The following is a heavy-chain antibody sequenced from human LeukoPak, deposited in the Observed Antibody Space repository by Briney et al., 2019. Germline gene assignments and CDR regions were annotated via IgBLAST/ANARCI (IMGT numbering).Heavy chain of an antibody. D-gene: IGHD3-22*01. CDR1: GGSISSGGYY. V-gene: IGHV4-31*03. CDR3: ARGALNSSGYYLGY. Sequence: SETLSLTCTVSGGSISSGGYYWSWIRQHPGKGLEWIGYIYYSGSTYYNPSLKSRVTISVDTSKNQFSLKLGSVTAADTAVYYCARGALNSSGYYLGYWGQGTLVTVSS. J-gene: IGHJ4*02. CDR2: IYYSGST.